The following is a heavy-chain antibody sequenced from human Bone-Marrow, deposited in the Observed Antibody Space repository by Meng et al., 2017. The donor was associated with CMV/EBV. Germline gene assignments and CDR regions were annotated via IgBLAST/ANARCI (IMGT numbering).Heavy chain of an antibody. CDR2: INPNSGDT. CDR1: GGTFSGYY. D-gene: IGHD4-17*01. V-gene: IGHV1-2*02. Sequence: ASVKVSCKASGGTFSGYYMNWVRQAPGQGLEWMGWINPNSGDTNYAQKFQGRVTMTRDTSITTAYMELSRLRSDDTAVYYCARDLGDYYFDYWGQGPLVTVSS. J-gene: IGHJ4*02. CDR3: ARDLGDYYFDY.